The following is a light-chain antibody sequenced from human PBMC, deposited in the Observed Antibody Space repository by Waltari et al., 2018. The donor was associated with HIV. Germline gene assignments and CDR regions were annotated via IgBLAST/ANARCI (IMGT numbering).Light chain of an antibody. J-gene: IGLJ2*01. CDR2: DDR. CDR3: QVWDSSRDRV. Sequence: SYVLTQPPSVSVAPRQTARITCGGNNIGSKSVHWYQKKPGQAPVLVVYDDRDRPPGIPERFSGSNSGNTATLTISRVEAGDEADYYCQVWDSSRDRVFGGGTKLTVL. CDR1: NIGSKS. V-gene: IGLV3-21*02.